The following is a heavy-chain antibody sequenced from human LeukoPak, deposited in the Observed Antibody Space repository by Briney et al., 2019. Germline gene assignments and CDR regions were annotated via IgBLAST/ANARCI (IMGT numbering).Heavy chain of an antibody. D-gene: IGHD3-10*01. CDR3: ASIWFGDGYFDY. J-gene: IGHJ4*02. Sequence: PSETLSLTCTVSGGSISSSSYYWGWVRQPPGRGLEWIGSIYYSGSTYYNPSLKSRVTISVNTSKNQFSLKLSSVTAADTAVYYCASIWFGDGYFDYWGQGTLVTVSS. CDR2: IYYSGST. CDR1: GGSISSSSYY. V-gene: IGHV4-39*01.